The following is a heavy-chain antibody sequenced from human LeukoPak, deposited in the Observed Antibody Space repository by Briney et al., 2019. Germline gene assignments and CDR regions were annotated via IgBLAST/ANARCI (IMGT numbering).Heavy chain of an antibody. CDR3: AKGSDSSGYYGYYFDY. CDR1: GFTFSGSA. V-gene: IGHV3-23*01. J-gene: IGHJ4*02. D-gene: IGHD3-22*01. Sequence: PGGSLRLSCAASGFTFSGSAMHWVRQASGKGLEWVSAISGSGGSTYYADSVKGRFTISRDNSKNTLYLQMNSLRAEDMAVYYCAKGSDSSGYYGYYFDYWGQGTLVTVSS. CDR2: ISGSGGST.